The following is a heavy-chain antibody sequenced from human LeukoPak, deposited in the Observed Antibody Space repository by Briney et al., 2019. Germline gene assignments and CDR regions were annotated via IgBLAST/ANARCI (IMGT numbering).Heavy chain of an antibody. J-gene: IGHJ4*02. CDR3: TTSLSSGYYIDY. CDR2: IKSKTDGGTT. D-gene: IGHD3-22*01. Sequence: GGSLRLSCAASGFTFSNAWMRWVRQAPGKGLEWVGRIKSKTDGGTTDYAAPVKGRFTISRDDSKNTLYLQMNSLKTEDTAVYYCTTSLSSGYYIDYWGQGTLVTVSS. V-gene: IGHV3-15*01. CDR1: GFTFSNAW.